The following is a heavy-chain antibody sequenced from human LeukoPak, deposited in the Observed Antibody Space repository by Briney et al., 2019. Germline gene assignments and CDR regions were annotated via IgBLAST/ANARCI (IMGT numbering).Heavy chain of an antibody. J-gene: IGHJ4*02. CDR1: GFTFSSYA. V-gene: IGHV3-30-3*01. CDR2: ISYDGSNK. D-gene: IGHD3-16*02. Sequence: GGSLRLSCAASGFTFSSYAMHWVRQAPGKGLEWVAVISYDGSNKYYADSVKGRFTISRDNSKNTLYPQMNSLRAEDTAVYYCARDKGSYDYVWGSYRPCYFDYWGQGTLVTVSS. CDR3: ARDKGSYDYVWGSYRPCYFDY.